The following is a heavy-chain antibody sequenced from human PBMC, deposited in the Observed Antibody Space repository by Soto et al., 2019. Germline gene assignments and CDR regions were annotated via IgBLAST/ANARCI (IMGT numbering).Heavy chain of an antibody. D-gene: IGHD3-22*01. J-gene: IGHJ4*02. CDR3: ARRTSYDSRGYYCY. CDR2: ISSSSSYI. Sequence: EVQLVESGGGLVKPGGSLRLSCAASGFTFSSYSMNWVRQAPGKGLEWVSSISSSSSYIYYADSVKGRFTISRDNAKNSLYLQMNSLRAEDTAVYDCARRTSYDSRGYYCYGGQGTLVTVSS. V-gene: IGHV3-21*01. CDR1: GFTFSSYS.